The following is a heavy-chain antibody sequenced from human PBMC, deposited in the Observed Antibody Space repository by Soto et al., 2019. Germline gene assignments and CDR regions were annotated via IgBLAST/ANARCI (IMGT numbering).Heavy chain of an antibody. V-gene: IGHV4-39*01. CDR2: IYYSGST. J-gene: IGHJ3*02. CDR1: GGSISSSSYY. Sequence: SETLSLTCTVSGGSISSSSYYWGWIRQPPGKGLEWIGSIYYSGSTYYNPSLKSRVTISVDTSKNQFSLKLSSVTAADTAVYYCASYADRAVADAFDIWGQGTMVTV. CDR3: ASYADRAVADAFDI. D-gene: IGHD4-17*01.